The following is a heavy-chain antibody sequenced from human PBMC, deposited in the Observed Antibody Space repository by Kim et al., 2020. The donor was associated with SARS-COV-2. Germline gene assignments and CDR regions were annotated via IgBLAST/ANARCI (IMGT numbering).Heavy chain of an antibody. CDR1: GGSISISSYY. Sequence: SETLSLTCTVSGGSISISSYYWGWIRQPPGKGLEWIGSIYYSGSTYYNPSLKSRVTISVDTSKNQFSLKLSSVTAADTAVYYCARFVRYCSSTSCYVFDYWGQGTLVTVSS. CDR3: ARFVRYCSSTSCYVFDY. V-gene: IGHV4-39*01. CDR2: IYYSGST. J-gene: IGHJ4*02. D-gene: IGHD2-2*01.